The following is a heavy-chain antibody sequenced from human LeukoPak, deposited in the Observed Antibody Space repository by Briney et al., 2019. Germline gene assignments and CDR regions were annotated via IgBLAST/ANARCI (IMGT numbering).Heavy chain of an antibody. CDR2: IYYSGST. CDR1: GGSISSYY. CDR3: AREVLIAASGTSYYYYYGMDV. V-gene: IGHV4-59*01. J-gene: IGHJ6*02. Sequence: SETLSLTCTVSGGSISSYYWSWIRQPPGKGLEWIGYIYYSGSTNYNPSLKSRVTISVDTAKNQFSLKLSSVTAADTAVYYCAREVLIAASGTSYYYYYGMDVWGQGTTVTVSS. D-gene: IGHD6-13*01.